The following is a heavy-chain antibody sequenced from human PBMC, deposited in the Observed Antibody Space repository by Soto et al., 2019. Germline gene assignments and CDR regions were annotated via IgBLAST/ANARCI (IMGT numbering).Heavy chain of an antibody. CDR1: GFTFSSYG. J-gene: IGHJ4*02. CDR2: IWYDGSNK. CDR3: ARDRSRGMSGYYLFDY. D-gene: IGHD3-22*01. Sequence: GGSLRLSCAAAGFTFSSYGMHWVRQAPGKGLEWVAVIWYDGSNKYYADSVKGRFTISRDNSKNTLYLQMNSLRAENTAVYYRARDRSRGMSGYYLFDYWGQGTLVTVSS. V-gene: IGHV3-33*01.